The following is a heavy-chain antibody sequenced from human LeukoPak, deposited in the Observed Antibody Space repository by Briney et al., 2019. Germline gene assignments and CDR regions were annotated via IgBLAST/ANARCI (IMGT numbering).Heavy chain of an antibody. V-gene: IGHV4-30-4*08. D-gene: IGHD3-22*01. CDR2: IYYSGST. J-gene: IGHJ4*02. CDR3: ARDQNYYDSSGPNDY. CDR1: GGSISSGDYY. Sequence: PSETLSLTCTVSGGSISSGDYYWSWIRQPPGKGLEWIGYIYYSGSTYYNPPLKSRVTISVDTSKNQFSLKLSSVTAADTAVYYCARDQNYYDSSGPNDYWGQGTLVTVSS.